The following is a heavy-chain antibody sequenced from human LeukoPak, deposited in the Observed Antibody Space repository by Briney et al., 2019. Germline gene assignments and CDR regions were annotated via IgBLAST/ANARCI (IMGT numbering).Heavy chain of an antibody. CDR2: ISAYNGNT. J-gene: IGHJ6*02. D-gene: IGHD3-9*01. V-gene: IGHV1-18*01. CDR1: GYTFTSYG. CDR3: ARDQYDILTPLRGYGMDV. Sequence: ASVKVSCKASGYTFTSYGISWVRQAPGQGLEWMGWISAYNGNTNYAQKLQGRVTMTTDTSTSTAYMELRSLRSDDTAVYCCARDQYDILTPLRGYGMDVWGQGTTVTVSS.